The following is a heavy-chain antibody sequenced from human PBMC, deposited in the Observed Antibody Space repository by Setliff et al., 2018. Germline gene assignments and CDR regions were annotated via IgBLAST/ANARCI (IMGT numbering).Heavy chain of an antibody. Sequence: ASVKVSCKASGYSFSDYGISWVRQAPGQGLEWMGWISAYNGNTKYAQRLQGRVTMATDISTSTAYMELRSLRSDDTAVYYCARGGYSYGYDHGFDIWGQGTMVTVSS. CDR2: ISAYNGNT. CDR1: GYSFSDYG. J-gene: IGHJ3*02. V-gene: IGHV1-18*01. CDR3: ARGGYSYGYDHGFDI. D-gene: IGHD5-18*01.